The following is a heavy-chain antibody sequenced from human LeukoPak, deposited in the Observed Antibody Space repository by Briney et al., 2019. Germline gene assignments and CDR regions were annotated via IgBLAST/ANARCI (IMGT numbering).Heavy chain of an antibody. Sequence: SVKVSCKASGGTFSSYAISWVRQAPGQGLEWMGGIIPIFGTANYAQKFQGRVTITTDESTSTAYMELSSLRSEDTAVYYCASAYCGGDCYWPHPSFDYWGQGTLVTVSS. CDR3: ASAYCGGDCYWPHPSFDY. CDR2: IIPIFGTA. CDR1: GGTFSSYA. D-gene: IGHD2-21*02. V-gene: IGHV1-69*05. J-gene: IGHJ4*02.